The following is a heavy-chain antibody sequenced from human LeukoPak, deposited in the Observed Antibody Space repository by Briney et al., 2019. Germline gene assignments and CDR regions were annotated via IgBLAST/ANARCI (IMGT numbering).Heavy chain of an antibody. CDR1: GFSFSVYY. V-gene: IGHV3-72*01. D-gene: IGHD2-15*01. J-gene: IGHJ4*02. CDR3: VREYFGGYDY. Sequence: GGSLRLSYAASGFSFSVYYMAWVRQAPGKGLEWVGLSRNKENRYSTEYGASVKGRVTISRDDSKNLMYLEMKSLKSEDTAVYYCVREYFGGYDYWGQGTLVTVSS. CDR2: SRNKENRYST.